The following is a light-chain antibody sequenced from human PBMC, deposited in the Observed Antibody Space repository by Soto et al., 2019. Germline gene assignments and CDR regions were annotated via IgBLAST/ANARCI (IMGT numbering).Light chain of an antibody. CDR1: SSEVGGYNY. Sequence: QSALTQPPSASGSPGQSVTISCTGTSSEVGGYNYVSWYQQHPGKAPKLMIYEVSKRPSGVPDRFSGSKSGNTASLTVSGLQAEDEADYYCSSYAGSNGVFGTGTKVTVL. J-gene: IGLJ1*01. V-gene: IGLV2-8*01. CDR3: SSYAGSNGV. CDR2: EVS.